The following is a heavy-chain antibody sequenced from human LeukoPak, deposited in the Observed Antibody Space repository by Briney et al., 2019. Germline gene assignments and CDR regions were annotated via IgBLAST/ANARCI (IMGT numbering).Heavy chain of an antibody. CDR3: ARDPSGWFLDY. CDR1: GGSISSSSYY. V-gene: IGHV4-39*07. D-gene: IGHD6-19*01. Sequence: SETLSLTCTVSGGSISSSSYYWGWIRQPPGKGLEWIGSIYYSGSTYYNPSLKSRVTISVDTSKNQFSLKLSSVTAADTAVYYCARDPSGWFLDYWGQGTLVTVSS. CDR2: IYYSGST. J-gene: IGHJ4*02.